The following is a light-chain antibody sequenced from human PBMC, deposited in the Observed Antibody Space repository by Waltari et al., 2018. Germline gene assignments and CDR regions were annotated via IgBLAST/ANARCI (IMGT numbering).Light chain of an antibody. CDR1: RSISSY. V-gene: IGKV3-11*01. CDR3: QQRDSWWT. CDR2: AAS. J-gene: IGKJ1*01. Sequence: EIVLTQSPATLSLSPGERATLSCRASRSISSYLAWYQQKPGQAPRLLIYAASNRATGIPARFSGGGSGTDFTLTISSLEPEDFAVYYCQQRDSWWTFGQGTKVEIK.